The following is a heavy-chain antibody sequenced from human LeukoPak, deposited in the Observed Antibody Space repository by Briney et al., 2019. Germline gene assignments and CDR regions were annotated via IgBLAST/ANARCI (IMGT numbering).Heavy chain of an antibody. J-gene: IGHJ4*02. V-gene: IGHV3-23*01. Sequence: TGGSLRLSCAASGFTFSSYDMSWVRQAPGKGLEWVSGISGSGSTTKYADSVKGRFTISRDNSKNTLYLQMNSLRAEDTAVYYCARGLRGYSGYGLYFDYWGQGTLVTVSS. CDR1: GFTFSSYD. CDR2: ISGSGSTT. CDR3: ARGLRGYSGYGLYFDY. D-gene: IGHD5-12*01.